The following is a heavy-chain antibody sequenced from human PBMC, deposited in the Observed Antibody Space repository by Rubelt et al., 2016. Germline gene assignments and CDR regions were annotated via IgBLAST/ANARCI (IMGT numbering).Heavy chain of an antibody. CDR1: GGSISSYY. V-gene: IGHV4-59*01. D-gene: IGHD6-19*01. Sequence: QVQLQESGPGLVTPSETLSLTCTVSGGSISSYYWSWIRQPPGKGLEWIGYIYYSGSTNYTPSLKSRVTISVYTSKHQVSLTLSCVTAADTAVDYCARGGSGWYNSLAEVYYFDYWGQGTLVTVSS. CDR2: IYYSGST. CDR3: ARGGSGWYNSLAEVYYFDY. J-gene: IGHJ4*02.